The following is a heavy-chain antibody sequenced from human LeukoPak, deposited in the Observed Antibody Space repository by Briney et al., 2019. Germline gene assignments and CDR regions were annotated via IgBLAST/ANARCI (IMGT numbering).Heavy chain of an antibody. CDR1: GGSISSYY. CDR3: ASLAAAGTPFDY. V-gene: IGHV4-59*12. J-gene: IGHJ4*02. Sequence: SETLSLTCTVSGGSISSYYWSWIRQPPGKGLEWIGHIYGSGSTNYNPSLKSRVTLSVDTSKNQFSLKLSSVTAADTAVYYCASLAAAGTPFDYWGQGTLVTVSS. CDR2: IYGSGST. D-gene: IGHD6-13*01.